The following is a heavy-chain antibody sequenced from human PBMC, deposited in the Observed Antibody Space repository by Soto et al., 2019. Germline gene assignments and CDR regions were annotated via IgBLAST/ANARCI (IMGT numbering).Heavy chain of an antibody. D-gene: IGHD6-25*01. CDR1: GYILTTYS. CDR2: INPSSCRT. Sequence: QVQLVQSGAEVKKPGASVKVSCKSSGYILTTYSMHWVLQAPGQGLEWMGLINPSSCRTSYAPKFQGRLTMTRDTSTRAVYMELSSMRPEDTAGYYCARLRVARLLTYGIDVWGQGPTITVSS. J-gene: IGHJ6*02. CDR3: ARLRVARLLTYGIDV. V-gene: IGHV1-46*01.